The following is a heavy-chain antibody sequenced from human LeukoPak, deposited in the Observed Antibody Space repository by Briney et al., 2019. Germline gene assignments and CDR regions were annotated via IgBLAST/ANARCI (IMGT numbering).Heavy chain of an antibody. CDR1: GGSMSSYY. Sequence: RLSETLSLTCTVSGGSMSSYYWSWIRQPPGKGLEWIGYIFYSGSTNYNPSLKSRVTLSVDTSKNQFSLKLGSVTAADTAVYYCARQPYMLGAYYFDYWGQGTLVTVSS. CDR3: ARQPYMLGAYYFDY. D-gene: IGHD1-26*01. V-gene: IGHV4-59*08. J-gene: IGHJ4*02. CDR2: IFYSGST.